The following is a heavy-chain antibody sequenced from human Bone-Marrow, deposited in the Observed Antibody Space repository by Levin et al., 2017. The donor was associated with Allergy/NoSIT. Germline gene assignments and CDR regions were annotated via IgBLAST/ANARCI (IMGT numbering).Heavy chain of an antibody. Sequence: RSGGSLRLSCAASGFKFSSFGIHWVRQAPGKGLDWVAVISSGGNKKYYADSVKGRFTISRDDVENTVYLQMSSLRGDDTAVYYCAKDSYYDSSGSLDYWGQGTLVTVSS. V-gene: IGHV3-30*18. CDR2: ISSGGNKK. D-gene: IGHD3-22*01. CDR1: GFKFSSFG. CDR3: AKDSYYDSSGSLDY. J-gene: IGHJ4*02.